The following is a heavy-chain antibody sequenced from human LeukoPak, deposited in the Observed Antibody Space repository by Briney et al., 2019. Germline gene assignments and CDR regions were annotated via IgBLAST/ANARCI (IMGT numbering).Heavy chain of an antibody. Sequence: GGSLRLSCAASGFTFSSYAMHWVRQAPGKGLEWVAVISYDGSNKYYADSVKGRFTISRDNSKNTLYLQMNGLRAEDTAVYYCARPVLRYFDWTQEYFQHWGQGTLVTVSS. CDR3: ARPVLRYFDWTQEYFQH. CDR2: ISYDGSNK. CDR1: GFTFSSYA. J-gene: IGHJ1*01. V-gene: IGHV3-30-3*01. D-gene: IGHD3-9*01.